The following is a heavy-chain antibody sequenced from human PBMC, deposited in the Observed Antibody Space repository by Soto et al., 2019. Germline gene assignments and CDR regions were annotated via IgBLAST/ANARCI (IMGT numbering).Heavy chain of an antibody. Sequence: GGSLRLSCAASGFTFSSYAMHWVRQAPGKGLEWVAVISYDGSNKYYADSVKGRFTISRDNSKNTLYLQMNSLRAEDTAVYYCARGSGGGLYYYYGMDVWGQGTTVTVSS. J-gene: IGHJ6*02. D-gene: IGHD3-10*01. CDR2: ISYDGSNK. V-gene: IGHV3-30-3*01. CDR1: GFTFSSYA. CDR3: ARGSGGGLYYYYGMDV.